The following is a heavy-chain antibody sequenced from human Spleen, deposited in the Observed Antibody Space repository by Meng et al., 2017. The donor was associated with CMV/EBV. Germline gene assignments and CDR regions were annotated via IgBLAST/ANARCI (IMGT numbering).Heavy chain of an antibody. CDR3: ARDNVDTAMVRLTYYYYYNGMDV. J-gene: IGHJ6*02. Sequence: GESLKISCAASGFTFSSYAMTWVRQAPGKGLEWVSAINGGGGSTYYADSVKGRFTISRDNSKNTLYLQMNSLRAEDTAVYYCARDNVDTAMVRLTYYYYYNGMDVWGQGTTVTVSS. CDR1: GFTFSSYA. D-gene: IGHD5-18*01. V-gene: IGHV3-23*01. CDR2: INGGGGST.